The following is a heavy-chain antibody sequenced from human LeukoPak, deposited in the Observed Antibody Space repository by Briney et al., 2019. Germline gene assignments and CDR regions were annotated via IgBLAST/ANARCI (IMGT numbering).Heavy chain of an antibody. CDR3: TTVHGAGPVNFDY. V-gene: IGHV3-15*01. Sequence: GGSLRLSCTASGFTFSSVWMTWVRQAPGKGLEWVGRIKSRTDGETTDYAAPVKGRFSISRDDSENTLYLQMNSQKNEDTAVYFCTTVHGAGPVNFDYWGQGSLVTVSS. CDR1: GFTFSSVW. D-gene: IGHD3-16*01. CDR2: IKSRTDGETT. J-gene: IGHJ4*02.